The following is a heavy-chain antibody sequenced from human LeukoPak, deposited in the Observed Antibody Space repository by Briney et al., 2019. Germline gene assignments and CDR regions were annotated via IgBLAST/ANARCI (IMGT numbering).Heavy chain of an antibody. D-gene: IGHD3-16*01. CDR1: GFTFSDFT. CDR3: ARDREGSGRFGTDV. CDR2: ISPSGTYI. V-gene: IGHV3-21*06. Sequence: GRSLRLSCAASGFTFSDFTMNWVRQAPGKGLEWVSSISPSGTYISYMDSLKGQFTISRDNAKSSLYLQMNNLRVEDTGLYYCARDREGSGRFGTDVWGQGTTVTVSS. J-gene: IGHJ6*02.